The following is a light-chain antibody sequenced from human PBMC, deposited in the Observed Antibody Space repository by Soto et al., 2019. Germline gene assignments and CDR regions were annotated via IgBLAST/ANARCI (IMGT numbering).Light chain of an antibody. V-gene: IGLV2-23*03. Sequence: QSVLTQPASVSGSPGQSITISCTGTSSDVGSYNLVSWYQQHPGKAPKLIIYEGDKRPSGVSNRFAGSKSGNTASLTISGLQAEDEGHYYCCSYAGTSTFVFGGGTQLTVL. CDR1: SSDVGSYNL. CDR2: EGD. CDR3: CSYAGTSTFV. J-gene: IGLJ3*02.